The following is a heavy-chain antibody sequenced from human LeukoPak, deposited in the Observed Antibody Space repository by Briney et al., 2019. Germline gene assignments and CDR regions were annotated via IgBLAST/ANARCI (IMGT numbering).Heavy chain of an antibody. CDR3: ARGPTNGQAFDY. V-gene: IGHV3-7*01. CDR1: GFTFSSSW. Sequence: GGSLRLSCAASGFTFSSSWMTWVRQAPGKGLEWVASIREDGSEKTSVDSVKGRFTISRDNAKNSLYLQMDSLRAEDTAVYYCARGPTNGQAFDYWGQGTLVSVSS. J-gene: IGHJ4*02. CDR2: IREDGSEK. D-gene: IGHD2-8*01.